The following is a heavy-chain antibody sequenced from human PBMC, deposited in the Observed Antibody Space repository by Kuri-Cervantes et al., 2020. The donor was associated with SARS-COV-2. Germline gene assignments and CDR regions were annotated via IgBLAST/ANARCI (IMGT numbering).Heavy chain of an antibody. J-gene: IGHJ4*02. D-gene: IGHD1-14*01. Sequence: AGTLSLTCTASGGTISSYYWRWFRQPPGKGLGWIGYIYYSGRTNYNPSLKSRVTISIDTSKNQFSLKLTSVTAADTAVYYCAIVLRPGDFDYWGQGTLVTVSS. V-gene: IGHV4-59*01. CDR2: IYYSGRT. CDR1: GGTISSYY. CDR3: AIVLRPGDFDY.